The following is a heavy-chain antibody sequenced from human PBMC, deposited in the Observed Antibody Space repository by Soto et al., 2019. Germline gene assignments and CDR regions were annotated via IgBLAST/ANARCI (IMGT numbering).Heavy chain of an antibody. D-gene: IGHD4-17*01. Sequence: QHGGSLGLSCAASGFTFIGYAMSWVRQAPGKGLDWVSAISGSGGSTYYADSVKGRFTISRDNSKNTLYLQMNSLRAEDTAVYYCAKVVTHGDWTPTWYFDLWGRGTLVTVSS. CDR2: ISGSGGST. CDR1: GFTFIGYA. V-gene: IGHV3-23*01. CDR3: AKVVTHGDWTPTWYFDL. J-gene: IGHJ2*01.